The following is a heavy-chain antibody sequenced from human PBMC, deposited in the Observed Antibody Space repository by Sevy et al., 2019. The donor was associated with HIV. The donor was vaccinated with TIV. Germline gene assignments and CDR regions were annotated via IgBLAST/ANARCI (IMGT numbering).Heavy chain of an antibody. J-gene: IGHJ4*01. D-gene: IGHD5-18*01. V-gene: IGHV3-7*01. CDR2: MKQDGSEE. Sequence: GGSLRLSCAASGFSFSSYGMNWVRQAPGKGLEWVATMKQDGSEEDYVDSVKGRFTISRDNAKNSLFLQMNSLSAEDTAVYYCVREGLGGYSYSLDYWGHGTLVTVSS. CDR3: VREGLGGYSYSLDY. CDR1: GFSFSSYG.